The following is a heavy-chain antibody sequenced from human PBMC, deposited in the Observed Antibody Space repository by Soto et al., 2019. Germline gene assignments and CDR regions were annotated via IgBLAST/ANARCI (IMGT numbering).Heavy chain of an antibody. V-gene: IGHV4-30-2*06. CDR2: IYQGGSA. CDR3: AGAFYGVDL. Sequence: SEPLSLTCTVSGGSITSGGYSWSWIRQSPGQGLEWIGYIYQGGSAYYNPSLKTRVTILVDRSNNQFSLNLTSVTAADTAVYYCAGAFYGVDLWGQGTTVTVSS. J-gene: IGHJ6*02. CDR1: GGSITSGGYS.